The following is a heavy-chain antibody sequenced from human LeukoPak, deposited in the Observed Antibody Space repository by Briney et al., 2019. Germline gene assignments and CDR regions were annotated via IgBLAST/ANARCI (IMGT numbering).Heavy chain of an antibody. Sequence: ASVTVSCKASGYTFTDYYMHWVRQAPGQGLEWMGWINPNSGGTNYAQKFQGRVTMTRDTSISTAYMELFSLRSDDTAVYYCARNRTSFSRIRSYYYYMDVWGKGTTVTVSS. CDR2: INPNSGGT. D-gene: IGHD2/OR15-2a*01. V-gene: IGHV1-2*02. CDR3: ARNRTSFSRIRSYYYYMDV. CDR1: GYTFTDYY. J-gene: IGHJ6*03.